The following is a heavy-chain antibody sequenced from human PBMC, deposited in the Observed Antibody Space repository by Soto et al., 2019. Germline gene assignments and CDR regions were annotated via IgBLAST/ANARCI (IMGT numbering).Heavy chain of an antibody. CDR1: GGSINNHS. Sequence: QVHLQESGPGLVKPSETLSLTCTDSGGSINNHSWSWIRQPPGKGLEWIGYIYYTGSTNYNPSLKSRVTMSVDTSKNQWSLNLTALTAADTAIYYCARANWYSEYWGQGTLVTVSS. D-gene: IGHD7-27*01. CDR3: ARANWYSEY. CDR2: IYYTGST. J-gene: IGHJ4*02. V-gene: IGHV4-59*11.